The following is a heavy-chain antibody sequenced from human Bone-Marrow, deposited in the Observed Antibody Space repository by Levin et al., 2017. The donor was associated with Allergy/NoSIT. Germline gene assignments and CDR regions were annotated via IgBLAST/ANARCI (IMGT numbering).Heavy chain of an antibody. J-gene: IGHJ5*02. V-gene: IGHV4-59*02. CDR1: GGSVSSYY. D-gene: IGHD3-10*01. Sequence: SCTVYGGSVSSYYWAWIRQPPGKGLEWIAYISYGGSAYYNPSLQSRATMSLDTSKNQFSLNLNSVTAADTGVYYCARDRWFGAYWGNWFDPWGQGALVTVSS. CDR3: ARDRWFGAYWGNWFDP. CDR2: ISYGGSA.